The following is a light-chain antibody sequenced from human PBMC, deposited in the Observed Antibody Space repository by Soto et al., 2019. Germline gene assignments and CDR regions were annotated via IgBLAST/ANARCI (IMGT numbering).Light chain of an antibody. J-gene: IGKJ5*01. CDR3: QQYGSSPT. CDR1: ESINSNY. Sequence: EIVLTQSPATLSLSPGERTTRSCGARESINSNYLAWYQQKPSLAPRLVIYDTSRRAPGIPDRLPGSGSGTDFTLSISRLEPEDSASYYCQQYGSSPTFGQGTRLEIK. V-gene: IGKV3D-20*01. CDR2: DTS.